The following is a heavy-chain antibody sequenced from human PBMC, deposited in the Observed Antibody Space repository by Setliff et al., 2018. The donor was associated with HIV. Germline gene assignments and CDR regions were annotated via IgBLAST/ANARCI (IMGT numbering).Heavy chain of an antibody. CDR1: GGSISSAY. J-gene: IGHJ6*03. Sequence: ASETLSLTCAVSGGSISSAYWSWVRQPPGKGLEWIGYIYSGGSTNYNPSLKSRVTISVDTSKNQFSLKLSSVTAADTAVYYCARCSSSSKYHYYYMDVWGKGTTVTVSS. CDR3: ARCSSSSKYHYYYMDV. D-gene: IGHD6-6*01. CDR2: IYSGGST. V-gene: IGHV4-59*08.